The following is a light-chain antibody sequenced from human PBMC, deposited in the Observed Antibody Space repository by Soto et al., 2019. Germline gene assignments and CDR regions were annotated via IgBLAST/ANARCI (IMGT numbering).Light chain of an antibody. CDR1: QSISNY. CDR3: QQSYNAPRT. Sequence: DIQMTQSPYSLSASVGDRVTITCRASQSISNYLNWYQQKPGKAPRLLIHAASSLQSGVLSRFSGSGSGTDFTLTISSLQPEDFAIYYCQQSYNAPRTFGPGTKVEIK. CDR2: AAS. V-gene: IGKV1-39*01. J-gene: IGKJ1*01.